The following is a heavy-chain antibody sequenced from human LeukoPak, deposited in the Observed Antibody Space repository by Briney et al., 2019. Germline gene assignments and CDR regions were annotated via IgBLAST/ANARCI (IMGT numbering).Heavy chain of an antibody. J-gene: IGHJ4*02. CDR3: ARGPAMVRGVILDY. CDR2: IWYDGSNK. V-gene: IGHV3-33*08. CDR1: GGSFSGYY. Sequence: LSLTCAVYGGSFSGYYWSWIRQPPGKGLEWVAVIWYDGSNKYYADSVKGRFTISRDNSKNTLYLQMNSLRAEDTAVYYCARGPAMVRGVILDYWGQGTLVTVSS. D-gene: IGHD3-10*01.